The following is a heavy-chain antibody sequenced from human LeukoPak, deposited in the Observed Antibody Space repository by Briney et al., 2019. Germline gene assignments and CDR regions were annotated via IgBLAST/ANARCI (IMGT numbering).Heavy chain of an antibody. D-gene: IGHD3-22*01. V-gene: IGHV3-21*01. CDR3: ARESSGYFY. CDR1: GFNFSSYS. J-gene: IGHJ4*02. Sequence: GGSLRLSCAASGFNFSSYSMNWVRQAPGKGLEWVSSISSSSSFRYYAGSVKGRFTISRGNAKNSLYLQMNSLRAEDTAMYYCARESSGYFYWGQGTLVTVSS. CDR2: ISSSSSFR.